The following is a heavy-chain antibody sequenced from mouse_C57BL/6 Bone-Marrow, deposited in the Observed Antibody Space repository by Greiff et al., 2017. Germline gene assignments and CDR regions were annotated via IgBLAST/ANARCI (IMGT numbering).Heavy chain of an antibody. CDR3: ARQGYYDYALDY. V-gene: IGHV5-6*01. D-gene: IGHD2-4*01. J-gene: IGHJ2*01. Sequence: DVQLVESGGDLVKPGGSLKLSCAASGFTFSSYGMSWVRQTPDKRLEWVATISSGGSYTYYPDSVKGRFTISRDNAKNTLYLQMSSLKSEDTAMYYCARQGYYDYALDYWGQGTTLTVSS. CDR1: GFTFSSYG. CDR2: ISSGGSYT.